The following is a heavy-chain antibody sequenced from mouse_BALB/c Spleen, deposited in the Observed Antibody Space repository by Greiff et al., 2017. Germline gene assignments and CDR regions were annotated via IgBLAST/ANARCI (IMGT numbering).Heavy chain of an antibody. CDR2: ILPGSGST. CDR1: GYTFSSYW. D-gene: IGHD1-1*01. J-gene: IGHJ4*01. Sequence: QVQLQQSGAELMKPGASVKISCKATGYTFSSYWIEWVKQRPGHGLEWIGEILPGSGSTNYNEKFKGKATFTADTSSNTAYMQLSSLTSEDSAVYYCAREEGITTVVAADYAMDYWGQGTSVTVSS. CDR3: AREEGITTVVAADYAMDY. V-gene: IGHV1-9*01.